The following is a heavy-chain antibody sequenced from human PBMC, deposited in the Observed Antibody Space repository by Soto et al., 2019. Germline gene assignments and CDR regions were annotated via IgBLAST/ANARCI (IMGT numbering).Heavy chain of an antibody. V-gene: IGHV3-7*01. CDR1: GFTFRNYW. CDR2: IKQDGTEK. D-gene: IGHD5-12*01. Sequence: EVQLVESGGGLVQPGGSLRLSCAASGFTFRNYWMSWVRQAPGKGLEWVANIKQDGTEKNYVDSVRGRFTISRDNAKNSLDLQMNSLTAEDTAVYYCASVAIRGQGTLVTVPS. CDR3: ASVAI. J-gene: IGHJ4*02.